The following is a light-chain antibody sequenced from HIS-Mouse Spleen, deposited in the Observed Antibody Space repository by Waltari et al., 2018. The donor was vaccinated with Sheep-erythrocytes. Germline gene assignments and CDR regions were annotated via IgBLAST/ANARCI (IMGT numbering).Light chain of an antibody. CDR3: AAWDDSLSGWV. J-gene: IGLJ3*02. CDR2: RNN. Sequence: QSVLTQPPSASGTPGQRVTISCSGSSSNIGSNYVYWYQQLPGMAPKLLIYRNNQRPSGVPDRVSGSKSGTSASLAISGLRSEDEADYYCAAWDDSLSGWVFGGGTKLSVL. CDR1: SSNIGSNY. V-gene: IGLV1-47*01.